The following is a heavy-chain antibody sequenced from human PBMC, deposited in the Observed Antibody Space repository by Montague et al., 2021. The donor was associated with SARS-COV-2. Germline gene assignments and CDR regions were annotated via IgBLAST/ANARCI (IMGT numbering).Heavy chain of an antibody. J-gene: IGHJ6*02. CDR2: IYCSGST. D-gene: IGHD2-2*01. Sequence: SETLSLTCTVSGGSISSSSYYWGWIRQPPGKGLEWIGNIYCSGSTYYNPSLKSRVTTSADTSKNQFSLKLSSVTAADTAVYYCASVRAVPAAMRIFSLGRSYYGMDAWGQGTTVTVSS. V-gene: IGHV4-39*01. CDR1: GGSISSSSYY. CDR3: ASVRAVPAAMRIFSLGRSYYGMDA.